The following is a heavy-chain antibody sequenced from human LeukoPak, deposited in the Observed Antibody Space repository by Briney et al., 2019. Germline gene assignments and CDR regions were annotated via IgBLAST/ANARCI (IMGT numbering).Heavy chain of an antibody. V-gene: IGHV1-69*04. CDR3: ARGDVYRVGNMGD. D-gene: IGHD5-18*01. CDR1: GGTFTSYA. CDR2: IIPILGKA. Sequence: SVKVSCKSSGGTFTSYAFSWVRQAPGQGLEWMGRIIPILGKAKYAQKFQGRVTITADKSTSTTYMELSSLRSEGTAVYYCARGDVYRVGNMGDWGQGTLVTVSS. J-gene: IGHJ4*02.